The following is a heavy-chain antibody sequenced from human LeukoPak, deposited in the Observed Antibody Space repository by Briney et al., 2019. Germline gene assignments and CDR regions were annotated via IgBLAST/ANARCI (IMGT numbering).Heavy chain of an antibody. V-gene: IGHV1-8*03. Sequence: ASVKVSCRASGYTFTSYDINWVRQATGHGLEWMGWMNTNRGNTGSAQKFQGRVTITRNTSISTAYMELSSLRSEDTAVYYCARGPTPRRITIFGVVIQYYFDYWGQGTLVTVSS. D-gene: IGHD3-3*01. J-gene: IGHJ4*02. CDR2: MNTNRGNT. CDR3: ARGPTPRRITIFGVVIQYYFDY. CDR1: GYTFTSYD.